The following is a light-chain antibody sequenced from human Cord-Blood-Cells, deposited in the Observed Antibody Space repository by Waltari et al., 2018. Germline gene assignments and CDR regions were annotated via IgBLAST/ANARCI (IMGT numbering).Light chain of an antibody. J-gene: IGLJ3*02. CDR2: DVS. CDR1: SSDVGGYKY. V-gene: IGLV2-14*01. CDR3: SSYTSSSTLV. Sequence: QSALTQPASVSGSPGQSITISCTGTSSDVGGYKYLSWYQQPPGKAPKLMINDVSNRPSVFYQRFAGYKSGNTASLTSSGLQAEDEADYYCSSYTSSSTLVFGGGTKLTVL.